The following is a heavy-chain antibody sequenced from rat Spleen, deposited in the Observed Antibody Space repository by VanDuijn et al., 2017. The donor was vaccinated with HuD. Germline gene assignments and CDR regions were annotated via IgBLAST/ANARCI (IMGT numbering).Heavy chain of an antibody. CDR1: GFTFSHYY. CDR3: TREGYTYYGSFDY. D-gene: IGHD1-9*01. J-gene: IGHJ2*01. V-gene: IGHV5-27*01. CDR2: ISPSGGST. Sequence: EVQLVESGGGLVQPGRSLTLSCVVSGFTFSHYYMAWVRQAPTRGLGWVASISPSGGSTYYRDSVKGRFTISRDNAKSTLYLQMNSLRSEDTATYYCTREGYTYYGSFDYWGQGVMVTVSS.